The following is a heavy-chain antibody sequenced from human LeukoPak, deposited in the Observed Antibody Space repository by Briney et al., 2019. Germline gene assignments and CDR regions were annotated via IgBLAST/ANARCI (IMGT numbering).Heavy chain of an antibody. CDR3: ARGGVTLTY. D-gene: IGHD2-21*02. J-gene: IGHJ4*02. Sequence: PSETLSLTCTVSGGSISSGDYYWSWIRQPPGKGLEWIGEINHSGSTNYNPSLKSRVTISVDTSKNQFSLKLSSVTAADTAVYYCARGGVTLTYWGQGTLVTVSS. CDR1: GGSISSGDYY. V-gene: IGHV4-39*07. CDR2: INHSGST.